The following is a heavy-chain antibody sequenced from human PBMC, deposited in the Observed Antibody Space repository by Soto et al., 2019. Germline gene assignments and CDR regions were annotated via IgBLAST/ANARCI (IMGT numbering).Heavy chain of an antibody. D-gene: IGHD6-13*01. J-gene: IGHJ4*02. CDR1: GFTFDDYG. CDR3: ARTRGGSSWYVPFWVY. V-gene: IGHV3-20*04. CDR2: INWNGGST. Sequence: EVQLVESGGGVVRPGGSLRLSCAASGFTFDDYGMSWVRQAPGKGLEWVSGINWNGGSTAYADSVKGRFTISRDNXKXXLYLQLNSLRVEDTALYYCARTRGGSSWYVPFWVYWGQGSLVTVSS.